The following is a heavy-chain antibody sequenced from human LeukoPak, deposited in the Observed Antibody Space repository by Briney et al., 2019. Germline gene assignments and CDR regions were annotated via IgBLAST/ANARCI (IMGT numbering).Heavy chain of an antibody. V-gene: IGHV3-53*01. CDR1: GFTFDDYG. CDR3: ARSTVDTAMVPSLFDY. Sequence: GGSLRLSCAASGFTFDDYGMSWVRQAPGKGLEWVSVMYSGGSTYHADSGKGRFTISRDNSKNTLYLQMNSLRAEDTAVYYCARSTVDTAMVPSLFDYWGQGTLVTVSS. J-gene: IGHJ4*02. D-gene: IGHD5-18*01. CDR2: MYSGGST.